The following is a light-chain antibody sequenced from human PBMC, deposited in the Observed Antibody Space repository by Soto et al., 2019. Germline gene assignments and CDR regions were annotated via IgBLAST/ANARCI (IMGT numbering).Light chain of an antibody. CDR1: QDVDSNF. CDR2: GSS. Sequence: EIVLTQSPGTLSLSPGERATLSCRASQDVDSNFLAWYQQRPGQAPRLLIYGSSRRATGIPDRFSGSGSGTDFTLTSRRVGPEDIAVYFCHQYYSSITFGGGTKVKVK. J-gene: IGKJ4*01. CDR3: HQYYSSIT. V-gene: IGKV3-20*01.